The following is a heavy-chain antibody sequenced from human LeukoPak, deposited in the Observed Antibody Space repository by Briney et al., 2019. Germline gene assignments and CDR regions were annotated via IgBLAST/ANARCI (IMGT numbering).Heavy chain of an antibody. D-gene: IGHD3-22*01. V-gene: IGHV3-23*01. CDR2: ISGSGGST. CDR3: AKDSETYYYDSSGYYYLDY. CDR1: GFTFRSYA. J-gene: IGHJ4*02. Sequence: GGSLRLSCAASGFTFRSYAMSWVRQAPGKGLEWVSAISGSGGSTYYADSVKGRFTISRDNSKNTLYLQMNSLRAEDTAVYYCAKDSETYYYDSSGYYYLDYWGQGTLVTVSS.